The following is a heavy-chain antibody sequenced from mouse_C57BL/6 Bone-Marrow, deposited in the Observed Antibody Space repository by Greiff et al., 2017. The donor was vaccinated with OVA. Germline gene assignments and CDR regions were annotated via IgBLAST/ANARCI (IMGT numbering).Heavy chain of an antibody. V-gene: IGHV1-39*01. Sequence: EVQLQQSGPELVKPGASVKISCKASGYSFTDYNMNWVKQSNGKSLEWIGVINPNYGTTSYNQKFKGKATLTVDQSSSTAYMQLNSLTSEDSAVYYCARWGTTVVALYYYAMDYWGQGTSVTVSS. CDR3: ARWGTTVVALYYYAMDY. D-gene: IGHD1-1*01. CDR2: INPNYGTT. CDR1: GYSFTDYN. J-gene: IGHJ4*01.